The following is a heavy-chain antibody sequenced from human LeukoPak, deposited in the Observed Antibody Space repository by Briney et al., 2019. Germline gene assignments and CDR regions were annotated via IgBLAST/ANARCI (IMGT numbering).Heavy chain of an antibody. CDR2: IYSGGTT. V-gene: IGHV3-53*01. CDR3: ASIAPGYDSSGRVNY. J-gene: IGHJ4*02. CDR1: GFTVSGNY. Sequence: GGSLRLSCAVSGFTVSGNYMSWVRQAPGKGLEWVSLIYSGGTTYYADSVKGRFTISRDNSKNTLYLQMNSLRAEDTAVYYCASIAPGYDSSGRVNYWGQGTLVTVSS. D-gene: IGHD3-22*01.